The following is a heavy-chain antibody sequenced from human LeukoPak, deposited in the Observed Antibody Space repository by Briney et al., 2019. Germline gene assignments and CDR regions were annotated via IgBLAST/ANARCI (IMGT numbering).Heavy chain of an antibody. CDR3: ARDVFTTYDTGGGYFVY. V-gene: IGHV3-33*01. J-gene: IGHJ4*02. CDR2: IWYDGSNK. Sequence: GRSLRLSCVVSGFTFSSYGMHWVRQAPGKGLEWVALIWYDGSNKYYADSVKGRFTISRDNSKNTLYLQMNSRRADDTAVYYCARDVFTTYDTGGGYFVYWGQGTLVTVSS. CDR1: GFTFSSYG. D-gene: IGHD3-22*01.